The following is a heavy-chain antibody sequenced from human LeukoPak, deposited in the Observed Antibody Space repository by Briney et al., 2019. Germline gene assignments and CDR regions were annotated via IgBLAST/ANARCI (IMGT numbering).Heavy chain of an antibody. Sequence: PGGSLRLSCAASGFTFSSSAMSWVRQAPGKGLEWVSAISNNGGYTYYADSVQGRFTISRDNSRSTLCLQMNSLRAEDTAVYYCARDVSVETAQDVWVDAFDIWGQGTMVTVSS. V-gene: IGHV3-23*01. CDR3: ARDVSVETAQDVWVDAFDI. D-gene: IGHD2-21*02. CDR2: ISNNGGYT. J-gene: IGHJ3*02. CDR1: GFTFSSSA.